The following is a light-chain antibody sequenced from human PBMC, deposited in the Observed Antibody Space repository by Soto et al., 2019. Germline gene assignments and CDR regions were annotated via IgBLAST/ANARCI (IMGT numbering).Light chain of an antibody. CDR1: QSVLYSSNNKNY. Sequence: DIVMTQSPDSLAVSLGERATLNCKSSQSVLYSSNNKNYLAWYQQKPGQPPKLLIYWASTRESGVPDRFSGSGSGTDFTLTISSLQAEDVAVYYCQQYCSTPRTFGQGTKVDI. V-gene: IGKV4-1*01. J-gene: IGKJ1*01. CDR2: WAS. CDR3: QQYCSTPRT.